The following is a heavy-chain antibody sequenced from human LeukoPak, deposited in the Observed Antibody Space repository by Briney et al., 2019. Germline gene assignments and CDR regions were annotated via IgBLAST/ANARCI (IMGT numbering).Heavy chain of an antibody. CDR3: ATPYGSGSYDAFDI. V-gene: IGHV1-24*01. CDR2: FDPEDGET. D-gene: IGHD3-10*01. CDR1: GYTLTELS. Sequence: GASVKVSCKVSGYTLTELSMHWVRQAPGKGLEWIGGFDPEDGETIYAQKFQGRVTMTEDTSTDTAYMELSSLRSEDTAVYYCATPYGSGSYDAFDIWGQGTMVTVSS. J-gene: IGHJ3*02.